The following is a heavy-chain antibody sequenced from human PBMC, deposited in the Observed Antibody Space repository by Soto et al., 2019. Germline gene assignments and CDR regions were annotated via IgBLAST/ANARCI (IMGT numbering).Heavy chain of an antibody. V-gene: IGHV3-49*04. D-gene: IGHD2-2*01. Sequence: GGSLRLSCTASGFTFGDYAMSWVRQAPGKGLEWVGFIRSKAYGGTTEYAASVKGRFTISRDDSKSIAYMKMNSLKTEDTAVYYCTRVKAYQLLLYGYYYYGMDVWGQGTKVTVSS. CDR1: GFTFGDYA. CDR2: IRSKAYGGTT. J-gene: IGHJ6*02. CDR3: TRVKAYQLLLYGYYYYGMDV.